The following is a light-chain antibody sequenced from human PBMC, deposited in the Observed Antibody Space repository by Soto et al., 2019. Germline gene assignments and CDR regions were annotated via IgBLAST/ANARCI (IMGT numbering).Light chain of an antibody. J-gene: IGKJ5*01. CDR3: QQYDNLET. Sequence: DIQMTQSPSSLSASVGDRVTITCQASQDISNYLNWYQQKPGKAPKLLIYDASNLETGVPSRFSGSGSGTDFTFTISSPQPEDIATYYCQQYDNLETFGQGTRLEIK. V-gene: IGKV1-33*01. CDR1: QDISNY. CDR2: DAS.